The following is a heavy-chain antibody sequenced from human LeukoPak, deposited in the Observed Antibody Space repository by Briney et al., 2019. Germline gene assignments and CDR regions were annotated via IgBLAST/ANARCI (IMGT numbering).Heavy chain of an antibody. D-gene: IGHD2-21*01. CDR3: ARDRIEGATSDFDY. CDR2: LYRGGNT. CDR1: GFSFKNAW. V-gene: IGHV3-66*01. J-gene: IGHJ4*02. Sequence: PGGSLRLSCAASGFSFKNAWMSWVRQAPGKGLEWVSVLYRGGNTYYADSVRGRFTISRDNSKNMVYLQMNSLTAEDTAVYYCARDRIEGATSDFDYWGQGTLVTVSS.